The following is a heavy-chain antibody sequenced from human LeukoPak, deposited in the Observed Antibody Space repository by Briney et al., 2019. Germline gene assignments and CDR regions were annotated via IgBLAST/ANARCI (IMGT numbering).Heavy chain of an antibody. D-gene: IGHD6-19*01. CDR2: INPNSGGT. CDR3: ARDLAVAEYYFDY. V-gene: IGHV1-2*02. J-gene: IGHJ4*02. Sequence: ASVKVSCKASGYTFTGYYMHWVRQAPGQGLEWIGWINPNSGGTNYAQKFQGRVTMTRDTSISTAYMELSRLRSDDTAVYYCARDLAVAEYYFDYWGQGTLVTVSS. CDR1: GYTFTGYY.